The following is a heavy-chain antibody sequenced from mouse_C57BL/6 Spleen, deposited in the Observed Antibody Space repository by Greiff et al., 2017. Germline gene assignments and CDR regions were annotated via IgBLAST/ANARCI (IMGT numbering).Heavy chain of an antibody. D-gene: IGHD1-1*02. Sequence: EVKLVESGGGLVQPGGSLKLSCAASGFTFSDYYMYWVRQTPEKRLEWVAYISNGGGSTYYPDTVKGRFTISRDNAKNTLYLQMSRLKSEDTAMYYCARRGGNNYFDDWGQGTTLTVSS. J-gene: IGHJ2*01. V-gene: IGHV5-12*01. CDR1: GFTFSDYY. CDR3: ARRGGNNYFDD. CDR2: ISNGGGST.